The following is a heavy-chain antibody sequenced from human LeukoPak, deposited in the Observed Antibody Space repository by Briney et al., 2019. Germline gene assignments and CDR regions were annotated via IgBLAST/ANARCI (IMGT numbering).Heavy chain of an antibody. Sequence: KPSETLSLSGAVGGGAFSGYDWSWIRQPPRKGLEWSGGMNHCGSTSYNPSLKSVVTISVATSKNQLSLKLSSVTAADTAVYYCARGRISLSLIAARRSGGYFDYWGQGTLSPSPQ. V-gene: IGHV4-34*01. CDR1: GGAFSGYD. J-gene: IGHJ4*02. CDR3: ARGRISLSLIAARRSGGYFDY. D-gene: IGHD6-6*01. CDR2: MNHCGST.